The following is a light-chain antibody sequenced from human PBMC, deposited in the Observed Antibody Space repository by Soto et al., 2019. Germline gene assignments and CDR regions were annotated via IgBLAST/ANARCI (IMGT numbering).Light chain of an antibody. CDR2: DNN. V-gene: IGLV1-51*01. CDR3: GTWDSSLSAGFYV. J-gene: IGLJ1*01. Sequence: QSVLTQPPSVSAAPGQKVTISCSGSSSNIGNNYVSWYQQLPGTAPKLLIYDNNKRPSGIPDRFSGSKSGTSATLGITGLQTGDEADYYCGTWDSSLSAGFYVSGTGTKVTVL. CDR1: SSNIGNNY.